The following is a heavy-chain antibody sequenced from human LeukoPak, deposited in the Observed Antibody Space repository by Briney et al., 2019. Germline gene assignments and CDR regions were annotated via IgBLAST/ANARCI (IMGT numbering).Heavy chain of an antibody. CDR3: GGIPVTGMDV. Sequence: SETLSLTCAVYGGSFSGYYWSWIRQPPGKGLEWIGNINHNGSTIYNPSLRGRVTISVDTSKNQFSLKLSSVTAADTAVYYCGGIPVTGMDVWGQGTTVTVSS. J-gene: IGHJ6*02. D-gene: IGHD6-19*01. V-gene: IGHV4-34*01. CDR1: GGSFSGYY. CDR2: INHNGST.